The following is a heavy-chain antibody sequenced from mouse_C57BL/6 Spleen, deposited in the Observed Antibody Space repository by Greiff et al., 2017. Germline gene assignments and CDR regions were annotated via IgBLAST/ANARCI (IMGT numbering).Heavy chain of an antibody. V-gene: IGHV1-52*01. CDR2: IDPSDSET. CDR3: ARRDHYDAMDY. CDR1: GYTFTSYW. Sequence: QVQLKQPGAELVRPGSSVKLSCKASGYTFTSYWMHWVKQRPIQGLEWIGNIDPSDSETHYNQKFKDKATLTVDKSSSTAYMQLSSLTSEDSAVYYCARRDHYDAMDYWGQGTSVTVSS. D-gene: IGHD1-1*01. J-gene: IGHJ4*01.